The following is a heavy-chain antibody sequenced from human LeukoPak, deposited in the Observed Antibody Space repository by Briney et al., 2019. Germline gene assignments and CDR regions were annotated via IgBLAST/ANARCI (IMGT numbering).Heavy chain of an antibody. Sequence: GGSLRLSCAASGFTFSSYTMNWVRQAPGKGLEWVSSISSSSDYIYLADSVKGRFTISRDNSKNSLYLQVNSLIAEDTAVYFCARVSSGITHNDWGQGTLVTVSS. CDR3: ARVSSGITHND. J-gene: IGHJ4*02. V-gene: IGHV3-21*01. D-gene: IGHD3-10*01. CDR2: ISSSSDYI. CDR1: GFTFSSYT.